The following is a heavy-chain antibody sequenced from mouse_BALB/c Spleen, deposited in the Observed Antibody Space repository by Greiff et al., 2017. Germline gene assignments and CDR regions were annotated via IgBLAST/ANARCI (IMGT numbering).Heavy chain of an antibody. CDR1: GFTFSSYA. CDR2: ISSGGSYT. Sequence: DVKLVESGGGLVKPGGSLKLSCAASGFTFSSYAMSWVRQTPEKRLEWVATISSGGSYTYYPDSVKGRFTISRDNAKNTLYLQMSSLRSEDTAMYYCARHGPYGYDPAWFAYWGQGTLVTVSA. D-gene: IGHD2-2*01. J-gene: IGHJ3*01. V-gene: IGHV5-9-3*01. CDR3: ARHGPYGYDPAWFAY.